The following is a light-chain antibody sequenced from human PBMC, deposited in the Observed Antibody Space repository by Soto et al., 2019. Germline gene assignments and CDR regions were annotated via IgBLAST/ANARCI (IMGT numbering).Light chain of an antibody. CDR1: SSDIGRYNY. Sequence: QSVLTQPASVSGSPGQSITISCTGTSSDIGRYNYVSWYQQYPGKAPKFMIYDVSNRPSGVSNRFSGSKSGNTASLTISGLQAEDEADYYCSSYISSSTYVFVTGPKVTGL. CDR3: SSYISSSTYV. V-gene: IGLV2-14*01. J-gene: IGLJ1*01. CDR2: DVS.